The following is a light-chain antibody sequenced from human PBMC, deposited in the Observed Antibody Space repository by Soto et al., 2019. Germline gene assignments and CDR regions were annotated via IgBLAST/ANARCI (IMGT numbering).Light chain of an antibody. V-gene: IGKV3-20*01. J-gene: IGKJ4*01. Sequence: EIVLTQSPGTLSLSPGERATLSCRASQSVSSSYLAWYQQKPGQAPRLLIYGASSRATGIPDRFSGSGSGTDFTLTIIRLEPEDFAVYYCQKYGSTRGPLTFGGGTKLEIK. CDR1: QSVSSSY. CDR3: QKYGSTRGPLT. CDR2: GAS.